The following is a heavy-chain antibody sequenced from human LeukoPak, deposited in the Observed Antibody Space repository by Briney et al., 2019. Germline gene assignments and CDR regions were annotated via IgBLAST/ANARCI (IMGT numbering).Heavy chain of an antibody. J-gene: IGHJ4*02. CDR2: ISSSGNYK. D-gene: IGHD6-19*01. Sequence: PGGSPRLSCAASGFTFRNLHMNWVRQAPGKGLEWVSSISSSGNYKYYADSVKGRFTISRDNAKNSLYLQLNSLRVDDTAVYYCARNLYNSASPPDYWGQGTLVTVSS. CDR1: GFTFRNLH. V-gene: IGHV3-21*01. CDR3: ARNLYNSASPPDY.